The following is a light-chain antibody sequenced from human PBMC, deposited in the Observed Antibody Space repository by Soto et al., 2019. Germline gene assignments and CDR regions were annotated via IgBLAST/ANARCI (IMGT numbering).Light chain of an antibody. V-gene: IGLV1-40*01. CDR2: GNS. J-gene: IGLJ2*01. CDR1: SSNIGAGYD. CDR3: AAWDDSLSGYVV. Sequence: QPVLTQPPSVSGAPGQRVTISCTGSSSNIGAGYDVHWYQQLPGTAPKLLIYGNSNRPSGVPDRFSGSKSGTSASLAITGLQAEDEADYYCAAWDDSLSGYVVFGGGTKLTVL.